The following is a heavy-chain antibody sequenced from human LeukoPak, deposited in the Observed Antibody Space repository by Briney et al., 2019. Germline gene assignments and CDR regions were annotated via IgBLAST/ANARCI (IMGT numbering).Heavy chain of an antibody. CDR3: ARGLYDSSGYDY. D-gene: IGHD3-22*01. Sequence: PSETLSLTCAVYGGSFSGYYWSWIRQPPGKGLEWIGEVNHSGSTNYNPSLKSRVTISVDTSKNQFSLKLSSVTAADTAVYYCARGLYDSSGYDYWGQGTLVTVSS. V-gene: IGHV4-34*01. CDR1: GGSFSGYY. J-gene: IGHJ4*02. CDR2: VNHSGST.